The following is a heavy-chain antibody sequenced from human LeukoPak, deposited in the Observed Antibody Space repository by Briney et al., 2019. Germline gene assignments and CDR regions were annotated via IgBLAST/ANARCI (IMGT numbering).Heavy chain of an antibody. CDR2: ISYDGSNK. Sequence: PGRSLRVSCAASGFTFSCYAMHWVRQAPGKGMECVAVISYDGSNKYYADSVKGRFTISRDNSKNTLYLQMNSLRAEDTAVYYCARDEVLRFLEWFQPFDYWGQGTLVTVSS. D-gene: IGHD3-3*01. CDR1: GFTFSCYA. CDR3: ARDEVLRFLEWFQPFDY. J-gene: IGHJ4*02. V-gene: IGHV3-30-3*01.